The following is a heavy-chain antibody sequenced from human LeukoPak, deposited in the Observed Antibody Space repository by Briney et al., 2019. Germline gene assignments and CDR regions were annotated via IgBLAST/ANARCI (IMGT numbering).Heavy chain of an antibody. Sequence: GGSLRLSCAASGFTFSSYGMHWVRQAPGKGLEWVAVISYDGSNKYYADSVKGRFTISRDNAKNSLYLQMNSLRGEDTAVYYCTRDSGYNAFDIWGQGTMVTVSS. CDR2: ISYDGSNK. CDR3: TRDSGYNAFDI. D-gene: IGHD5-12*01. CDR1: GFTFSSYG. V-gene: IGHV3-30*03. J-gene: IGHJ3*02.